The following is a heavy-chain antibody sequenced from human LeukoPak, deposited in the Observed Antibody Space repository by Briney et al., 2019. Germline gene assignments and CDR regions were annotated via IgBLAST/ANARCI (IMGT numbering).Heavy chain of an antibody. CDR2: IGPTGSDR. D-gene: IGHD1-14*01. Sequence: GGSLKLSCKASGLTFSPSGFNWVRQAPGKGLEWVASIGPTGSDRYHADSIKGRFTISRDNANNFLYLQMNSLGAEDTAVYYCATETNGRHYDYWGQGTLLTVSS. CDR1: GLTFSPSG. V-gene: IGHV3-21*06. J-gene: IGHJ4*02. CDR3: ATETNGRHYDY.